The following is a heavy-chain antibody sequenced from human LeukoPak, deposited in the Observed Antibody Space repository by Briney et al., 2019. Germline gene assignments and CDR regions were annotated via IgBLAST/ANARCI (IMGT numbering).Heavy chain of an antibody. Sequence: SETQSLTCTVSGGSISSYYWSWIRQPAGKGLEWIGRIYASGSTNYNPSLKSRVTMSVDTSKNQVSLKLSSVTAADTAVYYCARYGDYINNWFDPWGQGTLVTVSS. J-gene: IGHJ5*02. CDR1: GGSISSYY. D-gene: IGHD4-17*01. CDR2: IYASGST. V-gene: IGHV4-4*07. CDR3: ARYGDYINNWFDP.